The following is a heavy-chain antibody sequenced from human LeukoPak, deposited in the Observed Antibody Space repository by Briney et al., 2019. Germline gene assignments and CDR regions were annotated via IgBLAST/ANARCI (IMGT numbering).Heavy chain of an antibody. V-gene: IGHV1-18*01. CDR2: ISAYNGNT. CDR3: ARSPRQSSSGWDNWLDP. CDR1: GYTFTSYG. Sequence: ASVKVSCKASGYTFTSYGISWVRQAPGQGLEYMGWISAYNGNTNYAQKLQGRVTMTTDTSTSTAYMELRSLTSDGTAVYYCARSPRQSSSGWDNWLDPWGQGTLVTVSS. J-gene: IGHJ5*02. D-gene: IGHD6-19*01.